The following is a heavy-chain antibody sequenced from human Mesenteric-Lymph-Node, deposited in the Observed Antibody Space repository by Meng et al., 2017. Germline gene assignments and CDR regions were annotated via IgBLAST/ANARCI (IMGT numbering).Heavy chain of an antibody. CDR2: ISSSGSTI. Sequence: SLKISCAASGFTFSSYEMNWVRQAPGKGLEWVSYISSSGSTIYYADSVKGRFTISRDNAKNSLYLQMNSLRVEDTAVYYCVVWELQNYWGQGTLVTVSS. CDR3: VVWELQNY. J-gene: IGHJ4*02. CDR1: GFTFSSYE. V-gene: IGHV3-48*03. D-gene: IGHD1-26*01.